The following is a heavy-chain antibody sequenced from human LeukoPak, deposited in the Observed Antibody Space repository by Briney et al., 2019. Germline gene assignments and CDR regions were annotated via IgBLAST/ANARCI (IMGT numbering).Heavy chain of an antibody. CDR2: IYHSGST. CDR1: GGSLSSGGYS. J-gene: IGHJ4*02. CDR3: ARNYYDSSGYYRYFDY. Sequence: SETLSLTCAVSGGSLSSGGYSWRWIRQPPGKGLEWVGYIYHSGSTYYNPSLKSRVTISVDRSKNQFSLKLSSVTAADTAVYYCARNYYDSSGYYRYFDYWGQGTLVTVSS. V-gene: IGHV4-30-2*01. D-gene: IGHD3-22*01.